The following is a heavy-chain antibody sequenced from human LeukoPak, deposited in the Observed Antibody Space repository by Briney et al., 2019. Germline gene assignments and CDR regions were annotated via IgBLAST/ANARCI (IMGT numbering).Heavy chain of an antibody. CDR1: GFTFSSYA. V-gene: IGHV3-30*04. CDR2: ISYDGSNK. J-gene: IGHJ4*02. Sequence: GGSLRLSCAASGFTFSSYAMHWVRQAPGKGLEWVAVISYDGSNKYYADSVKGRFTISRDNAKNSLYLQMNSLRAEDTALYYCARDRSGPFDYWGQGTLVTVSS. CDR3: ARDRSGPFDY.